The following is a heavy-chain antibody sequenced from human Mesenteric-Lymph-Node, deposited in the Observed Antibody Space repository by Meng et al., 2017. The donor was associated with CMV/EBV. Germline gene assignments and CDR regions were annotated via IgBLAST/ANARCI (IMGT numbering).Heavy chain of an antibody. CDR2: TYYRSEWST. Sequence: ISAYSFSSDSATWHWIRQSASRGLEWLGRTYYRSEWSTDSALSVKSRVIITPDTSKNQFSLQLSSVTPEDTAVYYCARAANWGAIDYWGQGTLVTVSS. V-gene: IGHV6-1*01. J-gene: IGHJ4*02. D-gene: IGHD7-27*01. CDR1: AYSFSSDSAT. CDR3: ARAANWGAIDY.